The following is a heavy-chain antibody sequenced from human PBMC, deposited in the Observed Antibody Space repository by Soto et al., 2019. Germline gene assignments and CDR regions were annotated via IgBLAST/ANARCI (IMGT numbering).Heavy chain of an antibody. CDR1: GYTFTSYD. V-gene: IGHV1-8*01. Sequence: QVQLVQSGAEVKKPGASVKVSCKASGYTFTSYDINWVRQATGQGLEWMGWMNPNSGNTGYAQKFQGRVTMTRNTSISTAYTELSSLRSEDTAVYYCARLYSSSWPYQGLDVWGQGTTVTVSS. D-gene: IGHD6-13*01. CDR3: ARLYSSSWPYQGLDV. J-gene: IGHJ6*02. CDR2: MNPNSGNT.